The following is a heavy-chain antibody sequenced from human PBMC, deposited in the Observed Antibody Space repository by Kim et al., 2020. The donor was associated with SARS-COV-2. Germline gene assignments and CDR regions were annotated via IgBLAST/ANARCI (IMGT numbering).Heavy chain of an antibody. CDR1: GFTFSDYY. CDR3: ARVRGSSSFPFDY. J-gene: IGHJ4*02. CDR2: ISSSSSYT. D-gene: IGHD6-6*01. V-gene: IGHV3-11*06. Sequence: GGSLRLSCAASGFTFSDYYMSWIRQAPGKGLEWVSYISSSSSYTNYADSVKGRFTISRDNAKNSLYLQMNSLRAEDTAVYYCARVRGSSSFPFDYWGQGTLVTVSS.